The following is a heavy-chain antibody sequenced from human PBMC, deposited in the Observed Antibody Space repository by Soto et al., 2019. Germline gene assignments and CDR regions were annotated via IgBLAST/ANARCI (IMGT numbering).Heavy chain of an antibody. V-gene: IGHV4-31*03. CDR2: IYYSGST. D-gene: IGHD2-21*02. J-gene: IGHJ6*02. Sequence: SSETLSLTCSVSGGSISRNNNYWGWIRQPPGKGLEWIGYIYYSGSTYYNPSLKSRVTISVDTSKNQFSLKLSSVTAADTAVYYCARVCGGDCHNGMDVWGQGTTVTVSS. CDR1: GGSISRNNNY. CDR3: ARVCGGDCHNGMDV.